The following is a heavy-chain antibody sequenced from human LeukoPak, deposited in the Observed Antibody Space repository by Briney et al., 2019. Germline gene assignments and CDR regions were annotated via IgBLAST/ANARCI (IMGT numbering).Heavy chain of an antibody. V-gene: IGHV4-4*02. J-gene: IGHJ4*02. CDR2: IYHSGST. D-gene: IGHD6-13*01. CDR1: GGSISSSNW. Sequence: SETLSLTCAVSGGSISSSNWWSWVRQPPGKGLEWIGEIYHSGSTNYNPSLKSRVTISVDKSKNQFSLKLSSVTAADTAVYSCARVDGAAGTAYFDYWGQGTLVTVSS. CDR3: ARVDGAAGTAYFDY.